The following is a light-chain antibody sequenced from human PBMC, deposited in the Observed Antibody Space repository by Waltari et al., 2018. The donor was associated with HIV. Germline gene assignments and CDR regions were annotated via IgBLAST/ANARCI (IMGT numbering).Light chain of an antibody. Sequence: QSALTQPASVSGSPGQSITISCTGTSSDVGGYNYVSWYQQHPGKAPKLLIYDVSNRRSGVSNRFSGSKSGNTASLTISGLQAEDEAEYYCSSYTSSSTLVVFGGGTKLTVL. CDR3: SSYTSSSTLVV. CDR2: DVS. V-gene: IGLV2-14*01. J-gene: IGLJ2*01. CDR1: SSDVGGYNY.